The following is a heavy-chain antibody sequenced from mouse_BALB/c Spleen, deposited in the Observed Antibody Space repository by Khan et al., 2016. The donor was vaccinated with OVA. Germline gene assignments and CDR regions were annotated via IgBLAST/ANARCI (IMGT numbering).Heavy chain of an antibody. CDR1: GYTFTSYY. D-gene: IGHD1-1*02. CDR3: TRSGWAAFAY. Sequence: QVQLQQPGAELVKPGASVKLSCKASGYTFTSYYMYWVKQRPGQGLEWIGGINPSDGGTNFNEKIKSKATLTDDKSSSTAYMQLSSLTSEDSAVYYCTRSGWAAFAYWGQGTLVTVSA. J-gene: IGHJ3*01. V-gene: IGHV1S81*02. CDR2: INPSDGGT.